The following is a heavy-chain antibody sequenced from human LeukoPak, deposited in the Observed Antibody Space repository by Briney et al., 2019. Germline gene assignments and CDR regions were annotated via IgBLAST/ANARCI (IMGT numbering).Heavy chain of an antibody. V-gene: IGHV3-23*01. D-gene: IGHD3-22*01. J-gene: IGHJ4*02. Sequence: GGSLRLSCAASGFTFSSYAMNWVRQAPGKGLEWVSGIGGSGTSTYYADSVKGRFTISRDNSKNTLYLQMNSLRAEDTAVYYCARGAYYYEDWGQGTLVTVSS. CDR3: ARGAYYYED. CDR1: GFTFSSYA. CDR2: IGGSGTST.